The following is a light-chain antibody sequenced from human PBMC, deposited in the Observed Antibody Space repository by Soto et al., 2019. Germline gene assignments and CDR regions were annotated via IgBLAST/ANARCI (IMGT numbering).Light chain of an antibody. CDR1: QSVSTI. Sequence: EIVMTQSPATLSVSPGERTTLSCRASQSVSTILAWYQQKPGQAPRLLIYGASTRATGIPVRFSGSGSGTAFTLTISSLQSEDFAVYYCQQYDKWPPTFGQGTKVEIK. V-gene: IGKV3-15*01. CDR3: QQYDKWPPT. CDR2: GAS. J-gene: IGKJ1*01.